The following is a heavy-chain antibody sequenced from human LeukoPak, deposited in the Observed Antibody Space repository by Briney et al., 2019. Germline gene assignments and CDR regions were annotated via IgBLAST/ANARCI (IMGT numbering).Heavy chain of an antibody. V-gene: IGHV4-59*01. Sequence: PSETLSLTCTVSGGSISSYYWSWIRQPPGKGLEWIGYIYYSGSTNYNPSLKSRVTISVDTSKNQFSLKLSSVTAADTAVYYCARAQNWNYDYWGQGTLVTVSS. D-gene: IGHD1-7*01. CDR2: IYYSGST. CDR3: ARAQNWNYDY. CDR1: GGSISSYY. J-gene: IGHJ4*02.